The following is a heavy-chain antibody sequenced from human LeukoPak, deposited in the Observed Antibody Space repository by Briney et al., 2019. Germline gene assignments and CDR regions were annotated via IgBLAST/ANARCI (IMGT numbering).Heavy chain of an antibody. D-gene: IGHD2-2*01. CDR3: ARGGVAIPAANNWFDP. V-gene: IGHV4-4*02. CDR2: IYYSGNT. CDR1: GGSISSSNW. J-gene: IGHJ5*02. Sequence: SGTLSLTCAVSGGSISSSNWWSWVRQPPGKGLEWIGYIYYSGNTNYNPSLKSRVIISADTSKNQYSLRLSSVTAADTAVYYCARGGVAIPAANNWFDPWGQGTLVTVSS.